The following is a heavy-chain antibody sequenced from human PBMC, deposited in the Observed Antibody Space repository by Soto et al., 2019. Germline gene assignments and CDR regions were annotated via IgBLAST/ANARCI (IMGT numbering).Heavy chain of an antibody. J-gene: IGHJ4*02. V-gene: IGHV3-15*07. CDR3: TAGYYDSSGYLNDY. Sequence: GGSLRLSCAASGFTFSNAWMNWVRQAPGKGLEWVGRIKSKTDGGTTDYAAPVKGRFTISRDDSRNTLYLQMNSLKTDDTAVYYCTAGYYDSSGYLNDYWGQGALVTVSS. CDR2: IKSKTDGGTT. CDR1: GFTFSNAW. D-gene: IGHD3-22*01.